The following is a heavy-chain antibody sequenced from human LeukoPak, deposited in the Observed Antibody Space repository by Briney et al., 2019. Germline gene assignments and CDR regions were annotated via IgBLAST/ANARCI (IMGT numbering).Heavy chain of an antibody. D-gene: IGHD5-12*01. CDR2: TYYSGST. CDR1: GGSFSGYY. J-gene: IGHJ4*02. V-gene: IGHV4-59*01. Sequence: LSEALSLTCAVYGGSFSGYYWSWIRQPPGKGLEWIGYTYYSGSTNYNPSLKSRVTISVDTSKNQFSLKLSSVTAADTAVYYCARVGGYSGYDFDYWGQGTLVTVSS. CDR3: ARVGGYSGYDFDY.